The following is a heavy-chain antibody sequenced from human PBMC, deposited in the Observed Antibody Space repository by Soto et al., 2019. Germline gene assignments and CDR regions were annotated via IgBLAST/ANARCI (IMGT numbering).Heavy chain of an antibody. Sequence: SETLSLTCAVYGGSFSGCYWSWIRQPPGKGLEWMGEINHSGSTNYNPSLKSRVTISVDTSKNQFSLKLSSVTAADTAVYYCARGTMRVIAAADFDYWGQGTLVTVSS. CDR1: GGSFSGCY. V-gene: IGHV4-34*01. CDR2: INHSGST. CDR3: ARGTMRVIAAADFDY. J-gene: IGHJ4*02. D-gene: IGHD6-13*01.